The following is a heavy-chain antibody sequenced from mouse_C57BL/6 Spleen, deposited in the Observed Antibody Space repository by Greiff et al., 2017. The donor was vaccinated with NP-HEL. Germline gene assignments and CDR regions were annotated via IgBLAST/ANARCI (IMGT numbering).Heavy chain of an antibody. Sequence: QVQLQQSGAELVKPGASVKMSCKASGYTFTSYWITWVKQRPGQGLEWIGDIYPGSGSTNYNEKFKSKATLTVDTSSSTAYMQLSSLTSEDSAVYYCARGHYYGSSYDFDYWGQGTTLTVSS. D-gene: IGHD1-1*01. V-gene: IGHV1-55*01. CDR1: GYTFTSYW. CDR3: ARGHYYGSSYDFDY. CDR2: IYPGSGST. J-gene: IGHJ2*01.